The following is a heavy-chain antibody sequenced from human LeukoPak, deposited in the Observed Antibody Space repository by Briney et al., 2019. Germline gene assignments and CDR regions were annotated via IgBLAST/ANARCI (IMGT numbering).Heavy chain of an antibody. J-gene: IGHJ1*01. CDR2: ISSSSSYI. V-gene: IGHV3-21*04. CDR1: GFTFSSYS. Sequence: GGSLRLSCAASGFTFSSYSMSWVRQAPGKGLEWVSSISSSSSYIYYADSVKGRFTISRDNAKNSLYLQMNSLRAGDMALYYCAKGGIAAAGDLAEYLQHWGQGTLVTVSP. D-gene: IGHD6-13*01. CDR3: AKGGIAAAGDLAEYLQH.